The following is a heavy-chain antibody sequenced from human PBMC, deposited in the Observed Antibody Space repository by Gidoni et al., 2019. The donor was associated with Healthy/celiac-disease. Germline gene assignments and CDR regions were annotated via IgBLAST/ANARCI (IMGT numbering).Heavy chain of an antibody. D-gene: IGHD5-18*01. Sequence: VQLQQWGAGLLKPSETLSLTCAVYGGSFSGDYWSWIRQPPGKGLDWIGEINHSGSTNYHPSLKGRVTISVDTSKNQFSLKLSSVTAADTAVYYCARGGYSYGFTHYYYYYGMDVWGQGTTVTVSS. CDR3: ARGGYSYGFTHYYYYYGMDV. V-gene: IGHV4-34*01. CDR1: GGSFSGDY. J-gene: IGHJ6*02. CDR2: INHSGST.